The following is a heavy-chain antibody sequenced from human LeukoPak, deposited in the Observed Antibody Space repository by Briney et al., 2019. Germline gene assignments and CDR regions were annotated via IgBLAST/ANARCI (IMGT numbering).Heavy chain of an antibody. CDR2: IYTSGST. D-gene: IGHD3-10*01. CDR1: GGSISSYY. V-gene: IGHV4-4*07. J-gene: IGHJ6*02. Sequence: SETLSLTCTVSGGSISSYYWSWLRQPAGKGLEWIGRIYTSGSTNYNPSLKSRVTMSVDTCKNQFSLKLSCVTAADTAVYDCARDPESYGSGSFYYYGMDVWGQGTTVTV. CDR3: ARDPESYGSGSFYYYGMDV.